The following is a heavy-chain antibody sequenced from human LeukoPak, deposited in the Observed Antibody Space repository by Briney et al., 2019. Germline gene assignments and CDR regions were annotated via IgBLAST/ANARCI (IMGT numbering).Heavy chain of an antibody. J-gene: IGHJ4*02. CDR1: GLTFSAFG. V-gene: IGHV3-33*01. CDR2: IYFDGSSK. D-gene: IGHD1-26*01. CDR3: ARGSESYFQPHFDY. Sequence: PGGSLRLSCAASGLTFSAFGMHWVRQAPGKGLEWLSIIYFDGSSKYYADFVKGRFTISRDNSKNTLYLQMHSLRAEDTAVYYCARGSESYFQPHFDYWGQGTLVTVSS.